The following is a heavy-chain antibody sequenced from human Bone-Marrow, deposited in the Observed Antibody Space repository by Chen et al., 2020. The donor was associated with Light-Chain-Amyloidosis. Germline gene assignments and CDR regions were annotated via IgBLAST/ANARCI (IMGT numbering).Heavy chain of an antibody. CDR2: ISGSGGSR. CDR1: GFAFSSYA. D-gene: IGHD3-9*01. J-gene: IGHJ3*02. V-gene: IGHV3-23*04. Sequence: EVQLVESGGGLLQRGGSLRLSCAASGFAFSSYAMSWVRQAPGKGLEWVSTISGSGGSRYYGDSVKGRLTSSRDNSKNALFRQMNSLRAEDTAVYYCAKDISYDDILPGYPADAFDIWGQGTMVTVSS. CDR3: AKDISYDDILPGYPADAFDI.